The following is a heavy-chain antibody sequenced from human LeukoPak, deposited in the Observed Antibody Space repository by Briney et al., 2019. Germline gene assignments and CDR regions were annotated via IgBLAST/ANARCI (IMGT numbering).Heavy chain of an antibody. Sequence: GGSLRLSCAASGFTFSSYAMSWVRQAPGKGLEWVSAISGSGGSTYYADSVKGRFTISRDNSKNTLYLKMNSLRAEDTAVYYCAKDLKGSGWYGYWGQGTLVTVSS. CDR2: ISGSGGST. D-gene: IGHD6-19*01. J-gene: IGHJ4*02. CDR3: AKDLKGSGWYGY. V-gene: IGHV3-23*01. CDR1: GFTFSSYA.